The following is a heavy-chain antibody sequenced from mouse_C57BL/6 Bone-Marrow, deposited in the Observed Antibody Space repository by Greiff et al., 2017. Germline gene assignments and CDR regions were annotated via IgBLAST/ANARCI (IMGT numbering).Heavy chain of an antibody. V-gene: IGHV1-81*01. CDR3: ARYDGSSYSY. CDR1: GYTFTSYG. Sequence: QVHVKQSGAELARPGASVKLSCKASGYTFTSYGISWVKQRTGQGLEWIGEIYPRSGNTYYNEKFKGKATLTADKSSSTAYMELRSLTSEDSAVYVCARYDGSSYSYWGQGTTRTVSS. CDR2: IYPRSGNT. D-gene: IGHD1-1*01. J-gene: IGHJ2*01.